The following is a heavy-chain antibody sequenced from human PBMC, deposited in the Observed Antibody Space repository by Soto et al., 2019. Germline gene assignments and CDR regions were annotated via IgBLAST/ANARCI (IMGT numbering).Heavy chain of an antibody. Sequence: GASVTVSCTVSGYTLTELSMHWVRQAPGKGLEWMGGFDPEDGETIYAQKFQGRVTMTEDTSTDTAYMELSSLRSEDTAVYYCATGSSGWSGTLRTYFDYWGQGTLVTVSS. V-gene: IGHV1-24*01. D-gene: IGHD6-19*01. CDR1: GYTLTELS. J-gene: IGHJ4*02. CDR3: ATGSSGWSGTLRTYFDY. CDR2: FDPEDGET.